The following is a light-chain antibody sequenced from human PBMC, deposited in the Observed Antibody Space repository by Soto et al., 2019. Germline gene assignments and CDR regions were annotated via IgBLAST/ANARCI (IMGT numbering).Light chain of an antibody. CDR1: QSVSSN. Sequence: EIVMTQSPATLSVSPGERATLSSRASQSVSSNLAWYQQKPGQAPRLLIYDASTRATGISASFSGSGSGTEFTLTISSLQYEDFAVYYCQQYHKRPITFGQGTRLEI. V-gene: IGKV3-15*01. J-gene: IGKJ5*01. CDR3: QQYHKRPIT. CDR2: DAS.